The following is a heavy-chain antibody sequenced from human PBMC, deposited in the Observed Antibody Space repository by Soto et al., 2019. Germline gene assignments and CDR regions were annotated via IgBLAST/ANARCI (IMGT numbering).Heavy chain of an antibody. D-gene: IGHD3-3*01. CDR1: GFTFSSYA. J-gene: IGHJ6*02. CDR2: ISGSGGST. CDR3: AKGGIYDFWSGYYYYYYGMDV. V-gene: IGHV3-23*01. Sequence: GGSLRLSCAASGFTFSSYAMSWVRQAPGKWLEWVSAISGSGGSTYYADSVKGRFTISRDNSKNPLYLQMNSLRAEDTAVYYCAKGGIYDFWSGYYYYYYGMDVWGQGTTVTVSS.